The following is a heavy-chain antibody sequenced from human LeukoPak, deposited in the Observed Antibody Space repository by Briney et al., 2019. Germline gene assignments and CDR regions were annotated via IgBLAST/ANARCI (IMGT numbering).Heavy chain of an antibody. CDR3: ARGGYYGSGNDFRFDP. CDR1: GGSFSGYY. D-gene: IGHD3-10*01. J-gene: IGHJ5*02. CDR2: INHSGST. Sequence: PSETLSLTCAVYGGSFSGYYWSWIRQPPGKGLEWIGEINHSGSTNYNPSLKSRVTISVETSKNQSSLKLKSVTAADTAVYYCARGGYYGSGNDFRFDPWGQGTLVTVSS. V-gene: IGHV4-34*01.